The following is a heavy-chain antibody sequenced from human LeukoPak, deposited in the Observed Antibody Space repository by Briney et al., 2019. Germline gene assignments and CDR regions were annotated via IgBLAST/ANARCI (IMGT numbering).Heavy chain of an antibody. D-gene: IGHD1-26*01. CDR2: TYYRSKWYT. Sequence: SQTLSLTCAISGDSVSSNSAAWNWIRQSPSRGLEWLGRTYYRSKWYTYYAVSVKSRISINRDTSKNQFSLQLNSVTPEDTAVYYCARDPSGSYYVEWFDPWGQGTLVTVSS. CDR3: ARDPSGSYYVEWFDP. CDR1: GDSVSSNSAA. V-gene: IGHV6-1*01. J-gene: IGHJ5*02.